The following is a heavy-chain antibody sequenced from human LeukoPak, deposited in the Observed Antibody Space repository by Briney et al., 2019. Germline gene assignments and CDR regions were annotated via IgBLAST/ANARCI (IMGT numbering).Heavy chain of an antibody. J-gene: IGHJ4*02. D-gene: IGHD4-17*01. CDR3: ARDRGDYGDYVPGY. CDR1: GFTFSSYW. Sequence: GGSLRLSCAASGFTFSSYWMSWVRQAPGKGLEWVANIKQDRSEKYYVDSVKGRFTISRDNAKNSLYLQMNSLRAEDTAVYYCARDRGDYGDYVPGYWGQGTLVTVSS. V-gene: IGHV3-7*01. CDR2: IKQDRSEK.